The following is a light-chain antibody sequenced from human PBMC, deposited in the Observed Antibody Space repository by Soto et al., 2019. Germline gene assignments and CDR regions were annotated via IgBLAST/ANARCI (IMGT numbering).Light chain of an antibody. CDR1: SSDIGGYNY. CDR2: DVS. CDR3: CSYGGTYVL. V-gene: IGLV2-11*01. Sequence: QSVLTQPRSVSESPGQSVTISCTGTSSDIGGYNYVSWYQQHPGKAPKVMIYDVSRRPSGVPDRFSGSKSGNTASLTISGLEAEDEADYYCCSYGGTYVLFGGGTKVTVL. J-gene: IGLJ2*01.